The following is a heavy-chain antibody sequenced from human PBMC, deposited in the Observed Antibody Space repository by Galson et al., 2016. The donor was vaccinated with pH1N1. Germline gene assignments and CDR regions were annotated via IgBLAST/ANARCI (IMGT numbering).Heavy chain of an antibody. CDR2: IRQDGSEK. V-gene: IGHV3-7*01. CDR1: GFTFSNFW. CDR3: TRARFDP. Sequence: SLRLSCAASGFTFSNFWMHWVRQAPGKGLEWVANIRQDGSEKYYVDSVKGRFTISRDNAKNSLYLQMNSITAEATAVYYCTRARFDPWGQGTLVTVSS. J-gene: IGHJ5*02.